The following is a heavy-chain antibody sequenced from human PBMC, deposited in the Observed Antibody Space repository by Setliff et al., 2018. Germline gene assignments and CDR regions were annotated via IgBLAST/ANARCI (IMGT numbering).Heavy chain of an antibody. J-gene: IGHJ4*02. CDR1: GESFSNNY. CDR2: MHQGGRT. Sequence: PSETLSLTCSVYGESFSNNYWSWIRQTPGKGLEWIGEMHQGGRTKFNPSLKSRVTMSVDTSKNQFSLKLTSVTAADTAVYYCRVWVDMIEVDSWAQGTLVTVSS. CDR3: RVWVDMIEVDS. V-gene: IGHV4-34*01. D-gene: IGHD3-22*01.